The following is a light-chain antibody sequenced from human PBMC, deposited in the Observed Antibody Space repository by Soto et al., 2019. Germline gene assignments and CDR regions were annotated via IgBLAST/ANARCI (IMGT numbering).Light chain of an antibody. Sequence: QSVLTQPPSASGSPGQSVTISCTGTGSDVGAYNYVSWYRQYSGKAPKLVIFEVNKRPSGVPDRISGSKSGITASLTVSGLQAEDEADYYCCSYAGSNNYVFGTGTKVTVL. CDR3: CSYAGSNNYV. CDR1: GSDVGAYNY. CDR2: EVN. V-gene: IGLV2-8*01. J-gene: IGLJ1*01.